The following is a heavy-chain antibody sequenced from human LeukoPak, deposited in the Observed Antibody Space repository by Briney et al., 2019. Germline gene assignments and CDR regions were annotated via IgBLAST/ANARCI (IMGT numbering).Heavy chain of an antibody. V-gene: IGHV1-2*02. CDR3: ARDPGYCSSTSCYAGLFAL. D-gene: IGHD2-2*03. Sequence: GASVKVSCKASGYTFTGYYMHWVRQAPGQGLEWMGWINPNSGGTNYAQKLQGRVTMTTDTSTSTAYMELRSLRSDDTAVYYCARDPGYCSSTSCYAGLFALWGQGTLVTVSS. CDR1: GYTFTGYY. CDR2: INPNSGGT. J-gene: IGHJ4*02.